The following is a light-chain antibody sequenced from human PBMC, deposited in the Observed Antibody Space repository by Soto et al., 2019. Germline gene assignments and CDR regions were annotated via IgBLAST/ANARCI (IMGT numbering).Light chain of an antibody. CDR2: DVS. V-gene: IGLV2-11*01. CDR1: SSDVGGYSY. J-gene: IGLJ1*01. CDR3: CSYAGSHTYV. Sequence: QSVLTQPRSVSGSPGQSVTISCTGSSSDVGGYSYVSWYQQHPGKAPKLMIYDVSKRPSGVPDRFSGSKSGNTSSLTIAGRQAEEEADYYCCSYAGSHTYVFGPGTKLNVL.